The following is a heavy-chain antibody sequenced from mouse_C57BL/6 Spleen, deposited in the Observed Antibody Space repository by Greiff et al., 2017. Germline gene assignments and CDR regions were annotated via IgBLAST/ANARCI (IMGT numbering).Heavy chain of an antibody. J-gene: IGHJ2*01. CDR1: GYTFTSYW. Sequence: QVQLQQSGAELAKPGASVKLSCKASGYTFTSYWMPWVKQRPGQGLEWIGYINPSSGYTTYNQQFTDKATLTADKSYSTAYMQRGSLTDEDSAVYYCARGEDYDYWGQGTTLTVSA. CDR3: ARGEDYDY. CDR2: INPSSGYT. D-gene: IGHD1-1*01. V-gene: IGHV1-7*01.